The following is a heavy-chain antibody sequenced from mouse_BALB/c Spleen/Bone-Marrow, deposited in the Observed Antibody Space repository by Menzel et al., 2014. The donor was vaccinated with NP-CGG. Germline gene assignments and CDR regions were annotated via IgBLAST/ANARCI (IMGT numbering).Heavy chain of an antibody. D-gene: IGHD2-4*01. CDR1: GYTFTSYY. CDR2: IYPGGFNT. V-gene: IGHV1S56*01. Sequence: VQLQESGPELVKPGASVRISCKASGYTFTSYYVHWVRQRPGQGLEWIGWIYPGGFNTKYKEKFKGKATLTVDKSSSTSSMQVSSLTSEDSAVYFCARKSQRAYDSMNYWGQGTSVTVSS. J-gene: IGHJ4*01. CDR3: ARKSQRAYDSMNY.